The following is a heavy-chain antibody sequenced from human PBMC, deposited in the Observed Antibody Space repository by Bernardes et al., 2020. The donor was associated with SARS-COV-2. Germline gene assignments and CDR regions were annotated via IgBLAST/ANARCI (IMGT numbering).Heavy chain of an antibody. J-gene: IGHJ5*02. V-gene: IGHV1-2*02. D-gene: IGHD2-2*01. CDR3: GRYCSSTSCQFDP. Sequence: ASVKVSCKASGYTFTGYYIHWVRQAPGQGLEWMGCINPNSGGTKYKQKFQGRVTMTRDTSISTAYMELNRLTSDDTAVYYCGRYCSSTSCQFDPWGQGTLVTVSS. CDR1: GYTFTGYY. CDR2: INPNSGGT.